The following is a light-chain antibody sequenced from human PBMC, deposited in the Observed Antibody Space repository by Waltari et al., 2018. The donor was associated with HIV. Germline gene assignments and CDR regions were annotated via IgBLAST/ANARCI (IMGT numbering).Light chain of an antibody. CDR1: SSGVGGCYN. CDR2: DVS. J-gene: IGLJ2*01. Sequence: QSSLTHPPALVGGPRGPFTISCCGASSGVGGCYNFVWYQQHPGKAPKLMIYDVSKRPSGVPDRFSGSKSGNTAALTISGLQAEDEADYYCSSYAGSNTLVFGGGTKLTVL. V-gene: IGLV2-11*01. CDR3: SSYAGSNTLV.